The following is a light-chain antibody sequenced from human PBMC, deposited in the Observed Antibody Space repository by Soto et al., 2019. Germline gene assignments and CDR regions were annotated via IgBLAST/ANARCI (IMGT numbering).Light chain of an antibody. V-gene: IGKV3D-15*01. CDR3: QQYHSWPIK. CDR2: GAS. CDR1: QSINRD. Sequence: EIVMTQSPATRSLPPGESATLSGRASQSINRDLAWYEQKPGQTPRRVIYGASTWGTGVPPRFTGSGSGTEFTLTISNLQSEDFAVYYCQQYHSWPIKFGKGKRLEIK. J-gene: IGKJ5*01.